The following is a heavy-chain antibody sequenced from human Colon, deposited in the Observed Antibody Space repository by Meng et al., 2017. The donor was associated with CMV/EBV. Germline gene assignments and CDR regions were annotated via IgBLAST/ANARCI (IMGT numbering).Heavy chain of an antibody. V-gene: IGHV3-21*01. Sequence: GGSLRLSCESSGFLFPNFAMSWVRQVPGKGLEWVSSISSSSSYIYYADSVKGRFTISRDNAKNSLYLQMNSLRAEDTAVYYCARDNGYYYGMDVWGQGTTVTVSS. CDR1: GFLFPNFA. D-gene: IGHD2-8*01. CDR3: ARDNGYYYGMDV. J-gene: IGHJ6*02. CDR2: ISSSSSYI.